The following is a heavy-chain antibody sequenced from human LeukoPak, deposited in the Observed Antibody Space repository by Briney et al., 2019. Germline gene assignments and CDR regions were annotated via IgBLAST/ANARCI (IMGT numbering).Heavy chain of an antibody. CDR1: GGSISSGGYY. J-gene: IGHJ4*02. CDR3: ATLPWYYDILTGSTGDY. Sequence: SETLSLTCTVSGGSISSGGYYWSWIRQHPGKGLEWIGYIYYSGSTYYNPSLKSRVTISIDTSKNQFSLKLSSVTAADTAVYYCATLPWYYDILTGSTGDYWGQGTLVTVSS. V-gene: IGHV4-31*03. D-gene: IGHD3-9*01. CDR2: IYYSGST.